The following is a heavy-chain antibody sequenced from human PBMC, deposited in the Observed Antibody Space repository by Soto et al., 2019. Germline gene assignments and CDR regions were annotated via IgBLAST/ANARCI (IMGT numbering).Heavy chain of an antibody. Sequence: SETLSLTCTVSGGSISSSSYYWGWIRQPPGKGLEWIGSIYYSGSTYYNPSLKSRVTISVDTSKNQFSLKLSSVTAADTAVYYCGGWGGAWSWYSRNWFDPWGQGTLVTVSS. D-gene: IGHD6-13*01. V-gene: IGHV4-39*01. J-gene: IGHJ5*02. CDR2: IYYSGST. CDR3: GGWGGAWSWYSRNWFDP. CDR1: GGSISSSSYY.